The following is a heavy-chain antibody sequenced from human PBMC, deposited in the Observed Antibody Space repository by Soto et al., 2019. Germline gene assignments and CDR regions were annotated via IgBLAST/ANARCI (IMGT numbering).Heavy chain of an antibody. CDR3: ARASPVVTDV. V-gene: IGHV4-30-4*01. J-gene: IGHJ6*02. Sequence: QVQLQESGPGLLKPSQTLSLTCTVSGGSISSGDYYWSWIRQPPGKGRQWIGYIYYTGSTYSTPSLKSRVTKPVDTSKTQFSLKLSSVTAADTAVYYCARASPVVTDVWGQGTTVTVSS. D-gene: IGHD5-18*01. CDR2: IYYTGST. CDR1: GGSISSGDYY.